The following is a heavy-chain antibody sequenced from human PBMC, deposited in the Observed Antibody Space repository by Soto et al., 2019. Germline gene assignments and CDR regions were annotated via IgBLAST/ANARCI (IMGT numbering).Heavy chain of an antibody. Sequence: EVQLVESGGGLVQRGGSLRLSCAASGFTFSNYGMNWVRQAPGKGLEWVSYISSSGSHIQYADSVKGRLTISRDNRKNSLYLAMNILRDEDTAVYYCLRGGATRPDYWGQGTLVTVSS. CDR2: ISSSGSHI. CDR3: LRGGATRPDY. CDR1: GFTFSNYG. V-gene: IGHV3-48*02. J-gene: IGHJ4*02. D-gene: IGHD3-16*01.